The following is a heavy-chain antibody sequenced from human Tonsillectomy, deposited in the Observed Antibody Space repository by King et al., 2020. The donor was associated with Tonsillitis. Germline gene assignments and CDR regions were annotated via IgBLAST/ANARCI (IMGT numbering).Heavy chain of an antibody. CDR3: ARDGDSTSWGTLFNWFDP. V-gene: IGHV3-74*01. J-gene: IGHJ5*02. D-gene: IGHD6-13*01. CDR2: IDSDGSTT. CDR1: GFTFSNYW. Sequence: VQLVESGGGLVQPGGSLRLSCAASGFTFSNYWMHWVRQAPGKGLVWVARIDSDGSTTRHADPVGGRFTIARDNAKNTLYLQINSLRAEDTAVYYCARDGDSTSWGTLFNWFDPWGQGTRVTVSS.